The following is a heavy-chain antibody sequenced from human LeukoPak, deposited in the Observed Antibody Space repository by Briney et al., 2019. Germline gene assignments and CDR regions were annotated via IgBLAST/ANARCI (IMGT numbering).Heavy chain of an antibody. D-gene: IGHD2-15*01. CDR3: ARDGYCSGGSCIRGVNWFDP. CDR2: ISAYNGNT. Sequence: HGASVKVSCKASGYTFTSYGISWVRQAPGQGLEWMGWISAYNGNTNYAQKLQGRVTMTTDTSTSTAYMELRSLRSDDTAVYYCARDGYCSGGSCIRGVNWFDPWGQGTPVTVSS. CDR1: GYTFTSYG. V-gene: IGHV1-18*01. J-gene: IGHJ5*02.